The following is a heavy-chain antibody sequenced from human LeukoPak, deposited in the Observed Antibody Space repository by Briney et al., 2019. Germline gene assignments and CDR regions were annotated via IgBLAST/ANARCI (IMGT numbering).Heavy chain of an antibody. D-gene: IGHD5-18*01. J-gene: IGHJ6*02. V-gene: IGHV3-30*02. CDR1: GFSFSSYG. CDR3: AKDRISGYSFGLVGLDV. CDR2: IRYDGRNK. Sequence: GGSLRLSCAASGFSFSSYGMHWVRQAPGKGLEWVAFIRYDGRNKYYADSVKGRFTISRDNSKNTLYLQMSSLRAEDTAVYYCAKDRISGYSFGLVGLDVWGQGTTVTVSS.